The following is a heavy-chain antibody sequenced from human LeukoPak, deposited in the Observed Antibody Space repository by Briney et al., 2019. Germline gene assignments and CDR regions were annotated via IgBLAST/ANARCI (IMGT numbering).Heavy chain of an antibody. CDR3: AKDLTTGLTYYYYGMDV. J-gene: IGHJ6*02. D-gene: IGHD4-11*01. V-gene: IGHV3-23*01. CDR1: GFTFSSYA. Sequence: GSLILSCAASGFTFSSYAMSWVRQAPGKGLEWVSAISGSGGSTYYADSVKGRFTISRDNSKNTLYLQMNSLRAEDTAVYYCAKDLTTGLTYYYYGMDVWGQGTTVTVSS. CDR2: ISGSGGST.